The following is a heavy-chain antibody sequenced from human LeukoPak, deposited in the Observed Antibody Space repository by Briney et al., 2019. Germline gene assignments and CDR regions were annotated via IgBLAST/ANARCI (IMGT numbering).Heavy chain of an antibody. J-gene: IGHJ4*02. CDR2: INGDGIAI. CDR3: ARDPERELYYFDY. Sequence: GESLRLSCAGSGFSFSRHWLHWVRQVPGKGLEWVARINGDGIAINYADSVKGRFTISRDNAKNTLYLQMNSLRAEDTAVYYCARDPERELYYFDYWGQGTLVTVSS. CDR1: GFSFSRHW. V-gene: IGHV3-74*01. D-gene: IGHD1-26*01.